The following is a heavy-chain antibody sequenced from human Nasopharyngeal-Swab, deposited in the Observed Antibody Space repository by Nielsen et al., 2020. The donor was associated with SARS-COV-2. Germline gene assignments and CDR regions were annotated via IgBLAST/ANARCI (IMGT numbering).Heavy chain of an antibody. J-gene: IGHJ5*02. CDR1: GFTFSSYW. Sequence: GESLKISCAASGFTFSSYWMSWVRQAPGKGLEWVANIKQDGSEKYYVDSVKGRFTISRDNAKNSLYLQMNSLRAEDTAVYYCARGQVVPAAIRYNWLDPWGQGTLVTVSS. D-gene: IGHD2-2*01. CDR3: ARGQVVPAAIRYNWLDP. CDR2: IKQDGSEK. V-gene: IGHV3-7*01.